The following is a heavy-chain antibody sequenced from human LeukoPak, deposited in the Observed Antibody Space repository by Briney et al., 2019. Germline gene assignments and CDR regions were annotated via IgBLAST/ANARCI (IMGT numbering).Heavy chain of an antibody. Sequence: GGSLRLSCAASGFTFSNYWMHRVRQVPGKGLVWVSRTNRDGSNTTYADSVKGRFTISRDNAKNTLYLQMNSLRAEDTAVYYCAREGRWELLYAFDIWGQGTMVTVSS. D-gene: IGHD1-26*01. V-gene: IGHV3-74*01. CDR1: GFTFSNYW. CDR3: AREGRWELLYAFDI. J-gene: IGHJ3*02. CDR2: TNRDGSNT.